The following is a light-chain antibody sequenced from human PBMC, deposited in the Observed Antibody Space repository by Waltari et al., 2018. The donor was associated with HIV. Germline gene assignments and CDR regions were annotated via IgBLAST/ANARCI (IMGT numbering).Light chain of an antibody. Sequence: QSALTQPASVSGTPGQSITISCTGTSSDLGSYNLVSWYQQHPGKAPKLLIYEVSKRPSEVSNRLSGSKSGNTASLTISGLQAEDEADYYCCSYARSSTRIFGGGTKLTVL. CDR1: SSDLGSYNL. V-gene: IGLV2-23*02. CDR3: CSYARSSTRI. J-gene: IGLJ2*01. CDR2: EVS.